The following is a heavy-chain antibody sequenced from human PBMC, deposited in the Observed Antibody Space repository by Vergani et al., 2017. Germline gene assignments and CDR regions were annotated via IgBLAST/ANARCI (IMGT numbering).Heavy chain of an antibody. CDR1: GGTFSSYA. V-gene: IGHV1-69*12. J-gene: IGHJ3*02. CDR3: ARDAPLALGATAVWALDI. CDR2: IIPIFGTA. Sequence: QVQLVQSGAEVKKPGSSVKVSCKASGGTFSSYAISWVRQAPGQGLEWMGGIIPIFGTANYAQKFQGRVTITADESTSTAYMELSSLRSEDTDVYYCARDAPLALGATAVWALDIWGQGTMVTVAS. D-gene: IGHD1-26*01.